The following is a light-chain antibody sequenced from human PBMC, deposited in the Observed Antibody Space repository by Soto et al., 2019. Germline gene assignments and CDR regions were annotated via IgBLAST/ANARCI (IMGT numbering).Light chain of an antibody. Sequence: IQMTQTNSSLSASIGDRVTISCRASQSISSYLNWYQQKPGKAPKLLIYAASSLQSGVPPRFSGSGSGTDFTLAISSLQPEDSATYYCLQDINYPWTFGQGTKADIK. J-gene: IGKJ1*01. CDR3: LQDINYPWT. CDR1: QSISSY. V-gene: IGKV1-6*01. CDR2: AAS.